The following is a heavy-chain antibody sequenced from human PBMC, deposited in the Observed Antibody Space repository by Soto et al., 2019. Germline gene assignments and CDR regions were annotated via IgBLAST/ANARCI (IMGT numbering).Heavy chain of an antibody. CDR1: GYTFTSYG. CDR3: ARTGTTYSSGLRPLFDY. CDR2: ISAYNGNT. Sequence: QVKLVQSGAEVKKPGASVKVSCKASGYTFTSYGISWVRQAPGQGLEWMGWISAYNGNTNYAQKLQGRVTMTTDTSTSTAYMELRSLRSDDTAVYYCARTGTTYSSGLRPLFDYWGQGTLVTVSS. D-gene: IGHD6-19*01. J-gene: IGHJ4*02. V-gene: IGHV1-18*01.